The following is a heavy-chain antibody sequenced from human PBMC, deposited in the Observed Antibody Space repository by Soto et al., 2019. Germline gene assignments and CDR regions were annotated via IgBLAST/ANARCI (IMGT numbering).Heavy chain of an antibody. J-gene: IGHJ3*02. CDR1: GDSVSSGGYS. V-gene: IGHV4-30-2*01. CDR3: ARVRSFRSGPEAYDAFDI. CDR2: IYHGGST. D-gene: IGHD5-12*01. Sequence: QLQLQESGSGLVKPSQTLSLTCAVSGDSVSSGGYSWSWVRQPPGKGLEWIGYIYHGGSTYYNPSLKSRVTISTDRSKNWFSLKLDSVTAADTAMYYCARVRSFRSGPEAYDAFDIWGQGKMVTVS.